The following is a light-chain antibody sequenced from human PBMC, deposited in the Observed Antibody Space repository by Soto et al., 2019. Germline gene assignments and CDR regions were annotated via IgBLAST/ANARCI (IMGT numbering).Light chain of an antibody. V-gene: IGKV3-20*01. CDR3: KQYHNWTPWT. Sequence: EVVLTQSPGTLSLSRGERATLSCRASERIYSAYLGWYQQKPGQATRLXIXGXYSRANGIPDRFSGSGSGTDFTLTISRLEPEDVAVYYCKQYHNWTPWTFSQGTKLDSK. J-gene: IGKJ1*01. CDR2: GXY. CDR1: ERIYSAY.